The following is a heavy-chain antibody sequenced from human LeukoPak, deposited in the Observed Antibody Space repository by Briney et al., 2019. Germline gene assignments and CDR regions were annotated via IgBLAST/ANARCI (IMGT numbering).Heavy chain of an antibody. D-gene: IGHD2-8*01. CDR2: ISGSGTTT. CDR3: VRVSGFCTNGVCPSFDP. CDR1: GFIFSSYA. V-gene: IGHV3-23*01. J-gene: IGHJ5*02. Sequence: PGGSLRLSCAASGFIFSSYAMTWVRQAPGRGLEWLSTISGSGTTTYYVDSVKGRFTVSRDNSKNTLYLQMNSLRTEDTAVYYCVRVSGFCTNGVCPSFDPWGQGTLVTVSS.